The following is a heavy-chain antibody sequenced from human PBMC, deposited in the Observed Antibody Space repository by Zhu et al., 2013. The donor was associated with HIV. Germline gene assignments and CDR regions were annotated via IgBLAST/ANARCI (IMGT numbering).Heavy chain of an antibody. J-gene: IGHJ6*02. D-gene: IGHD2-21*01. Sequence: QVQLVQSGAEVKKPGSSVKVSCKASGGTFSSYAISWVRQAPGQGLEWMGGIIPIFGTANYAQKFQGRVTITADKSTSTAYMELSSLRSEDTAVYYCARDSISPSIVVVDCYYYGMDVWGQGDHGHRSP. V-gene: IGHV1-69*06. CDR3: ARDSISPSIVVVDCYYYGMDV. CDR2: IIPIFGTA. CDR1: GGTFSSYA.